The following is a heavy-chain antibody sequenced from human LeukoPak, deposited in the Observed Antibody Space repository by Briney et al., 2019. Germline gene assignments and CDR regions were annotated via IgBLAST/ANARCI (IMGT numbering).Heavy chain of an antibody. CDR1: GGSISGGGYS. J-gene: IGHJ4*03. Sequence: PSETLSLTCAVSGGSISGGGYSWSWIRQPPGKGLEWIGYIYHSGSTYNTPSLKSRVTISVDRSKNQFSLRLSSVTAADTAVYYCAREGLTMVRGFYYWGHGAPVAVSS. CDR3: AREGLTMVRGFYY. D-gene: IGHD3-10*01. CDR2: IYHSGST. V-gene: IGHV4-30-2*01.